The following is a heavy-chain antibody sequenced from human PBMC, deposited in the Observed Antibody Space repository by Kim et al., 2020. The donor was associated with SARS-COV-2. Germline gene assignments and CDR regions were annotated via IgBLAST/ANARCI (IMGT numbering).Heavy chain of an antibody. J-gene: IGHJ5*02. CDR1: GYSFTSYW. CDR2: IYPGDSDT. CDR3: ARHGFPYYDILTGYSGVTNWFDP. Sequence: GESLKISCKGSGYSFTSYWIGWVRQMPGKGLEWMGIIYPGDSDTRYSPSFQGQVTISADKSISTAYLQWSSLKASDTAMYYCARHGFPYYDILTGYSGVTNWFDPWGQGTLVTVSS. V-gene: IGHV5-51*01. D-gene: IGHD3-9*01.